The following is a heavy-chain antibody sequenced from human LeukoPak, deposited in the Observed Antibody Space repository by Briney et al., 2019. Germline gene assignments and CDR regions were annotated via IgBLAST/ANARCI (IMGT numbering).Heavy chain of an antibody. CDR2: IYYSGST. CDR3: AKHPSGYYYDHFDY. CDR1: GGSFSGYY. J-gene: IGHJ4*02. V-gene: IGHV4-34*01. Sequence: SETLSLTCAVYGGSFSGYYWGWIRQPPGKGLEWIGNIYYSGSTYYNPSLKSRVTISVDTSKNQFSLKLSSVTAADTAVYYCAKHPSGYYYDHFDYWGQGTLVTVSS. D-gene: IGHD3-22*01.